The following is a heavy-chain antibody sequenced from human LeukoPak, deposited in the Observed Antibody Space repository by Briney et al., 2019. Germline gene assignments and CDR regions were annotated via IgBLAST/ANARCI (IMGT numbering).Heavy chain of an antibody. D-gene: IGHD3-10*01. CDR3: AKGRLQEGTVFRGVITPVDY. CDR1: GFSFSTYW. J-gene: IGHJ4*02. CDR2: ISGRGDGT. Sequence: GGSLRLSCVASGFSFSTYWMHWVRRAPGKGLEWVSTISGRGDGTYYADSVKGRFTISRDNSKNTLFLQMSNLSANDTALYYCAKGRLQEGTVFRGVITPVDYWGQGTLVTVTS. V-gene: IGHV3-23*01.